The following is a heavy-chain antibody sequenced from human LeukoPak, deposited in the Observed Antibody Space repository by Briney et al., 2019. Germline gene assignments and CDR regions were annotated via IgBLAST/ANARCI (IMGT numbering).Heavy chain of an antibody. V-gene: IGHV3-74*01. CDR1: GFTFSSYW. J-gene: IGHJ4*02. CDR3: ARVTLVRGVIPHFDY. Sequence: GGSLRLSCAASGFTFSSYWMHWVRQAPGKGLVWVSRIKSDGSSTRYADSVKGRFTMSRDNAENTLFLQMNSLRAEDTAVYYCARVTLVRGVIPHFDYWGQGTPVTVSS. D-gene: IGHD3-10*01. CDR2: IKSDGSST.